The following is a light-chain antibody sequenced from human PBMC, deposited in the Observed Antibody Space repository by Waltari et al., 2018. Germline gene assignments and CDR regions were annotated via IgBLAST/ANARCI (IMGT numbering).Light chain of an antibody. CDR1: QSVNSY. CDR3: QQRGHWPPDAT. J-gene: IGKJ3*01. Sequence: EIVLTQSPATLSLSPGERATLSCRASQSVNSYLAWYQQKPGQAPRLLIYDGSRRASSIPARFSGSGSGTDFTLTIGSLEPEDSAVYYCQQRGHWPPDATFGPGTKIEIK. CDR2: DGS. V-gene: IGKV3-11*01.